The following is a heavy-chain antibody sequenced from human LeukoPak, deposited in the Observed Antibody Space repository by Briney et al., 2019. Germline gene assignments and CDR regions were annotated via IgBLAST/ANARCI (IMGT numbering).Heavy chain of an antibody. CDR1: GYSISSGYY. D-gene: IGHD2-2*02. CDR3: ARDTSEEYQLLYNWFDP. CDR2: IYHSGST. J-gene: IGHJ5*02. Sequence: SETLSLTCTVSGYSISSGYYWGWIRQPPGKGLEWIGSIYHSGSTYYNPSLKSRVTISVEPSTNQFSLKLSSVTAADTAVYYCARDTSEEYQLLYNWFDPWGQGTLVTVSS. V-gene: IGHV4-38-2*02.